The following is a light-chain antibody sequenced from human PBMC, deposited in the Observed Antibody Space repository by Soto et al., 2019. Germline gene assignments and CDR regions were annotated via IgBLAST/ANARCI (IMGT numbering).Light chain of an antibody. CDR2: EVV. CDR3: KSYDGSNTYL. V-gene: IGLV1-44*01. J-gene: IGLJ1*01. CDR1: WSNIGRNS. Sequence: QSVLTQPPSVSGTPGQRVSISCSGIWSNIGRNSVSWYHHLPGTAPKLLIYEVVQRPSGVPDRFSGSKSGNTASLTVSGLQAADEADYFCKSYDGSNTYLFASGTKVTV.